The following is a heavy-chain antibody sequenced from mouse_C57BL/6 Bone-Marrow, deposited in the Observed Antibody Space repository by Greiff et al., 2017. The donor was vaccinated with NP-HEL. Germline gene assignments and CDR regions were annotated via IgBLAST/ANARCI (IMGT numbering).Heavy chain of an antibody. V-gene: IGHV1-64*01. D-gene: IGHD2-3*01. Sequence: QVQLQQPGAELVKPGASVKLSCKASGYTFTSYWMHWVKQRPGQGLEWIGMIHPNSGSTNYNEKFKSKATLTVDKSSSTAYMQLSSLTSEDSAVYYCARDDGYLYYFDYWGQGTTLTVSS. CDR2: IHPNSGST. CDR1: GYTFTSYW. J-gene: IGHJ2*01. CDR3: ARDDGYLYYFDY.